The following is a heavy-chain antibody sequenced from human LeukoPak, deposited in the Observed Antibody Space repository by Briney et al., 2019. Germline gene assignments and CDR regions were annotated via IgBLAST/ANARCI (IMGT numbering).Heavy chain of an antibody. J-gene: IGHJ3*02. CDR2: IYYSGST. D-gene: IGHD1-26*01. CDR3: ARWGGIVGATTEYAFDI. CDR1: GGSISSSSYY. Sequence: KPSETLSLTCTVSGGSISSSSYYWGWIRQPPGKGLEWIGSIYYSGSTYYNPSLKSRVTISVDTSKNQFSLKLSSVTAADTAVYYCARWGGIVGATTEYAFDIWGQGTMVTVSS. V-gene: IGHV4-39*01.